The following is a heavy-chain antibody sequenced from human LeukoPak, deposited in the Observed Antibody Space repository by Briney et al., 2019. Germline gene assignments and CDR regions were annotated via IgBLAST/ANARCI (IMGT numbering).Heavy chain of an antibody. CDR1: GFTFSSSA. Sequence: LTGGSLRLSCAASGFTFSSSAKIWVRQNPGKGLEWVSAISGSGGSTYHADSVKGRFTISRDNSKNTLYLQMNSLRAEDTAVYYCAKPSMEWSFDYWGQGTLVTVSS. J-gene: IGHJ4*02. D-gene: IGHD3-3*01. V-gene: IGHV3-23*01. CDR2: ISGSGGST. CDR3: AKPSMEWSFDY.